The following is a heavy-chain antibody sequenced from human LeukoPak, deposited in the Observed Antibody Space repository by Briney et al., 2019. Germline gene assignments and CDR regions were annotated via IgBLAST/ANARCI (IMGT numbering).Heavy chain of an antibody. J-gene: IGHJ1*01. CDR1: GGSISSSSYC. CDR2: ISDSGNT. V-gene: IGHV4-39*01. D-gene: IGHD4-23*01. Sequence: ETVSLICTVSGGSISSSSYCWGRIRQPPGKGLEWIGIISDSGNTYYNPSLRSRVTISEDTSKNQFSLKSTSVTAADTAVYYCARQGDGGRAYDHWGQSTLIIFSS. CDR3: ARQGDGGRAYDH.